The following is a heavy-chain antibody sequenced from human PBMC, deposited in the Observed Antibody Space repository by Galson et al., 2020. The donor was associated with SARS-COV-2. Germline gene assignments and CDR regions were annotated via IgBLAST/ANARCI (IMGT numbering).Heavy chain of an antibody. V-gene: IGHV1-18*04. J-gene: IGHJ4*02. CDR3: ATIGYSSSSAGYYFDF. CDR1: GYTFTNYG. D-gene: IGHD6-6*01. CDR2: INTDNGNT. Sequence: GESLKISCKASGYTFTNYGIIWVRRAPGQGLEWVGWINTDNGNTNYAQKLQGRVTMTTDTSTNTAYMELRSLRSDDTAVYYCATIGYSSSSAGYYFDFWGQGSLVTVSS.